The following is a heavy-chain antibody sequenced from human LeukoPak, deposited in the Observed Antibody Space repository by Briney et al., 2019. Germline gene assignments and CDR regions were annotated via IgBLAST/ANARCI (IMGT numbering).Heavy chain of an antibody. J-gene: IGHJ6*03. Sequence: SETLSLTCAVYGGSFSGYYWSWIRQPPGKGLEWIGYIYHSGSTNYNPSLKSRVTISVDTSKNQFSLKLSSVTAADTAVYYCATGTRGGYDYVWGPPGAYYYYMDVWGKGTTVTISS. D-gene: IGHD3-16*01. CDR3: ATGTRGGYDYVWGPPGAYYYYMDV. CDR1: GGSFSGYY. V-gene: IGHV4-59*08. CDR2: IYHSGST.